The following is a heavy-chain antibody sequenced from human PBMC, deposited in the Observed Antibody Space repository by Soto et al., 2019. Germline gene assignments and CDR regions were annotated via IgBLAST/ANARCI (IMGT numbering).Heavy chain of an antibody. CDR1: GGTFSSYA. CDR3: ASVGRVATRDDYYYGMDV. Sequence: QVQLVQSGAEVKKPGSSVKVSCKASGGTFSSYAISWVRQAPGQGLEWMGGIIPIFGTANYAQKFQGRVTITADESTSTAYMELSSLRSEDTAVYYCASVGRVATRDDYYYGMDVWGQGTTVTVSS. V-gene: IGHV1-69*12. J-gene: IGHJ6*02. D-gene: IGHD5-12*01. CDR2: IIPIFGTA.